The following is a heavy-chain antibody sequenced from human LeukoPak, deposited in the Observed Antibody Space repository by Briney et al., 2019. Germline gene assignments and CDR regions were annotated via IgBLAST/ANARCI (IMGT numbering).Heavy chain of an antibody. V-gene: IGHV4-39*07. D-gene: IGHD5-12*01. CDR1: GGSISSSSYY. CDR3: AICIVATITSSDAFDI. CDR2: IYYSGST. Sequence: SETLSLTCTVSGGSISSSSYYWGWIRQPPGKGLEGIGGIYYSGSTYYNPSLKSRVTISVDTSKNQFSLKLSSVTAADTAVYYCAICIVATITSSDAFDIWGQGTMVTVSS. J-gene: IGHJ3*02.